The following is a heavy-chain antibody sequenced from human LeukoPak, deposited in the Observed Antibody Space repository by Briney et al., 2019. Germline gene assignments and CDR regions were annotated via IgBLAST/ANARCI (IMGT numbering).Heavy chain of an antibody. CDR1: GFTVSDNY. V-gene: IGHV3-66*01. Sequence: GGSLRLSCAASGFTVSDNYMSWVRQAPGKGLEWVSIIYSGGNTYYADSVKGRFTVSRDNSKNTLYLQMNSLRAEDTAVYYCARIIVGTTTRLDYFDYWGQGTLVTVSS. CDR3: ARIIVGTTTRLDYFDY. J-gene: IGHJ4*02. CDR2: IYSGGNT. D-gene: IGHD1-26*01.